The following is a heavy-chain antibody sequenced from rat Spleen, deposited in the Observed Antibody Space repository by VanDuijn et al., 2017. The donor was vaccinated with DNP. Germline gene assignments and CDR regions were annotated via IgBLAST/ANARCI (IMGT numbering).Heavy chain of an antibody. D-gene: IGHD1-4*01. CDR1: GFTFSDYY. Sequence: EVQLVESGGGLVQPGRSLKLSCAASGFTFSDYYIAWVRQGPKKGLEWVAYISYAGSSAYSGDAVKGRFTISRDNAKSTLYLQMNSLRSEDTATYYCARGNYPGINTFDYWAKESWSQSPQ. V-gene: IGHV5-22*01. CDR2: ISYAGSSA. J-gene: IGHJ2*01. CDR3: ARGNYPGINTFDY.